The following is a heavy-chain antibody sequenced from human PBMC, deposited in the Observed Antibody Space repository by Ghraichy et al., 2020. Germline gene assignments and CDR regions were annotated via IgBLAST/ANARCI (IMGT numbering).Heavy chain of an antibody. J-gene: IGHJ4*02. Sequence: GGSLRLSCAASGFTFSIYWMNWVRQAPGKGLEWVANIKQDGSEKNYVDSVKGRFTISRDNAKNSLYLRMNSLRAEDTAVYYCAKGYGDSGAYWGQGTLVTVSS. CDR3: AKGYGDSGAY. V-gene: IGHV3-7*01. D-gene: IGHD4-17*01. CDR1: GFTFSIYW. CDR2: IKQDGSEK.